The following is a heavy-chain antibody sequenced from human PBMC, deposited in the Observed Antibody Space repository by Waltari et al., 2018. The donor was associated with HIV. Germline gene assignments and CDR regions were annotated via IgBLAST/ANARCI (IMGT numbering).Heavy chain of an antibody. CDR1: GFHFTTTW. CDR2: IKYDGTER. CDR3: ATSSSADAH. J-gene: IGHJ4*02. D-gene: IGHD2-2*01. V-gene: IGHV3-7*03. Sequence: EQLVASGGGLVQPGASLRLSCVAFGFHFTTTWMRWCRQAPGKGLEWVASIKYDGTERKYADSVKCRFTISRDNAKTSLFLEMHNLRVEDTGIYSCATSSSADAHWGQGTLVTVSS.